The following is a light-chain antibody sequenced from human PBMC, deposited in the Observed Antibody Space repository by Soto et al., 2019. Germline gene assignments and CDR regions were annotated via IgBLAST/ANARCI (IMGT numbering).Light chain of an antibody. CDR3: QICDYLPI. V-gene: IGKV1-33*01. CDR2: DAY. J-gene: IGKJ3*01. CDR1: HDITSY. Sequence: DIQMTQSPSSLSASVGDRVTITCQASHDITSYLNWYQHKPGKAPKLLIYDAYILEAGVPSRFSVSGSGRDFTFAISSLQPEDVATYYCQICDYLPIFGPGTTVDFK.